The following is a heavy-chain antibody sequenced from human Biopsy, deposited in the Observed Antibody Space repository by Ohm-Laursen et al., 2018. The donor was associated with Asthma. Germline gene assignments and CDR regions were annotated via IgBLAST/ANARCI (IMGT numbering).Heavy chain of an antibody. CDR1: GLAFSRDH. Sequence: SLRLSCAASGLAFSRDHMFWVRQAPGKGLEWVSVFYSGGTSHTADSVRGRFTISRDYSKNTLYLQMHSLRAEDTAVYYCARGDSSNWSHYYFDYWGQGTLVTVSS. CDR2: FYSGGTS. J-gene: IGHJ4*02. V-gene: IGHV3-53*01. CDR3: ARGDSSNWSHYYFDY. D-gene: IGHD3-22*01.